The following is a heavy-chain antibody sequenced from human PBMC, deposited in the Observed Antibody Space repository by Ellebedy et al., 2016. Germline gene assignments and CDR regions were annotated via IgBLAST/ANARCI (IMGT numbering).Heavy chain of an antibody. CDR1: GFTFSSYG. V-gene: IGHV3-33*01. CDR2: IWYDGSNK. CDR3: ARDYQNF. Sequence: GGSLRLXXAASGFTFSSYGMHWVRQAPGKGLEWVAVIWYDGSNKYYADSVKGRFTISRDNSKNTLYLQMNSLRPEDTAMYYCARDYQNFWGQGTLVTVSS. D-gene: IGHD2-2*01. J-gene: IGHJ4*02.